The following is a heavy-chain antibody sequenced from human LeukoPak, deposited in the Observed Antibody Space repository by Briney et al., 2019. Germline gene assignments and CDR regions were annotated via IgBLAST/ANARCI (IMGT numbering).Heavy chain of an antibody. CDR1: GGTFSSYA. J-gene: IGHJ6*03. D-gene: IGHD6-13*01. V-gene: IGHV1-69*13. CDR3: ARKVEYSSSWYVNCYYMDV. Sequence: GASVKVSCKASGGTFSSYAISWVRQAPGQGLEWMGGIIPIFGTADYAQKFQGRVTITADESTSTAYMELSSLRSEDTAVCYCARKVEYSSSWYVNCYYMDVWGKGTTVTVSS. CDR2: IIPIFGTA.